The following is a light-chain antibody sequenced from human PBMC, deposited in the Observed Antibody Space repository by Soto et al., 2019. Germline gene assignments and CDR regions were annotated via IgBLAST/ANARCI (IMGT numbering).Light chain of an antibody. J-gene: IGKJ2*01. CDR3: QQYDALPYT. CDR2: DAS. Sequence: DIQMTQSPPSLSASVGDRVTITCQASQDIGQSLHWYQQRPGKAPKLLVYDASNLESGVPSRFSGSRSGTDFTFSINSLQPEDVATYYCQQYDALPYTFGQGTRLEI. CDR1: QDIGQS. V-gene: IGKV1-33*01.